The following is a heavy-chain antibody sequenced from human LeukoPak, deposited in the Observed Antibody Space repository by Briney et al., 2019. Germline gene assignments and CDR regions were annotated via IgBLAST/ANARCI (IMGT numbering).Heavy chain of an antibody. CDR1: GFNFSDYY. CDR3: ARGYTYGFDN. Sequence: GGSLRLSCAASGFNFSDYYMSWVRQAPGKGLEWVAVISYDGSNKYYADSVKGRFTISRDNSKNTLYLQMNSLRAEDTAVYYCARGYTYGFDNWGQGALVTVSS. D-gene: IGHD3-10*01. CDR2: ISYDGSNK. J-gene: IGHJ4*02. V-gene: IGHV3-30-3*01.